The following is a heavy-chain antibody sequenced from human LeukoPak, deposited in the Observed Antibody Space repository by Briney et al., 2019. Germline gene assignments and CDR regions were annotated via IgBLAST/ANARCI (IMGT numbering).Heavy chain of an antibody. CDR2: IYYSGST. Sequence: SETLSLTCTVSGGSISSYYWSWIRQPPGKGLEWIGYIYYSGSTNYNPSLKSRVTISVDTSKNQLSLKLSSVTAADTAVYYCAKYGVGEKFFGDYWGQGTRVTVSS. CDR1: GGSISSYY. D-gene: IGHD1-26*01. J-gene: IGHJ4*02. CDR3: AKYGVGEKFFGDY. V-gene: IGHV4-59*01.